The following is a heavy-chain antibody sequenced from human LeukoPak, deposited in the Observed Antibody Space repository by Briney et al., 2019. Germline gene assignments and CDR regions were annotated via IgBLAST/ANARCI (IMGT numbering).Heavy chain of an antibody. V-gene: IGHV3-15*07. CDR3: ARDAVDTANAV. D-gene: IGHD5-18*01. CDR1: GFTFSDAW. Sequence: GGSLRLSCAASGFTFSDAWMNWVRQAPGKGLEWVGRIKSKAAGETVDYAPPVKGRFTISRDNAKNTLYLQMNSLRAEDTAVYYCARDAVDTANAVWGQGTTVTVSS. CDR2: IKSKAAGETV. J-gene: IGHJ6*02.